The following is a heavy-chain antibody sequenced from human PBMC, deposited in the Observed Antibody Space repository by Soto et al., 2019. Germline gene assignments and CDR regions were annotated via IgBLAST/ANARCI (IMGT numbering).Heavy chain of an antibody. D-gene: IGHD6-19*01. Sequence: GGSLRLSCAASGFTFSSYGMHWVRQAPGKGLEWVAVISYDGSNKYYADSVKGRFTISRDNSKNTLYLQMNSLRAEDTAVYYWAKDRPSGYSSGWYTPVGRGGGMDVWGQGTTVTVSS. CDR2: ISYDGSNK. CDR1: GFTFSSYG. J-gene: IGHJ6*02. V-gene: IGHV3-30*18. CDR3: AKDRPSGYSSGWYTPVGRGGGMDV.